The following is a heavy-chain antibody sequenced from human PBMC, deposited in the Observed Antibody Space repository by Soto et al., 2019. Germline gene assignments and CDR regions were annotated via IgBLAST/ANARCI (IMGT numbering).Heavy chain of an antibody. D-gene: IGHD3-10*01. CDR3: ARAPGGYYYGMDV. Sequence: WGSLRLSCAASGFTFSSYEMNWVRQAPGKGLEWVSYISSSGSTIYYADSVKGRFTISRDNAKNSLYLQMNSLRAEDTAVYYCARAPGGYYYGMDVWGQGTTVTVSS. CDR2: ISSSGSTI. J-gene: IGHJ6*02. V-gene: IGHV3-48*03. CDR1: GFTFSSYE.